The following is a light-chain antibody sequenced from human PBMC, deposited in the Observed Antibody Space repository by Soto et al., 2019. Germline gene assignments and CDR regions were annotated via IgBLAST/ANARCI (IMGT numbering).Light chain of an antibody. Sequence: QAVVTQAPSLTVSPGGTVTITCGSSTGTVTSGNYPYWFQQQPGQAPRTLIYDISTKHSWTPGRFSGSLLGGKAALTLSGAEAEEDDYYYCSLSNGGSAVFGGGTQLTVL. CDR3: SLSNGGSAV. CDR1: TGTVTSGNY. J-gene: IGLJ7*01. V-gene: IGLV7-46*01. CDR2: DIS.